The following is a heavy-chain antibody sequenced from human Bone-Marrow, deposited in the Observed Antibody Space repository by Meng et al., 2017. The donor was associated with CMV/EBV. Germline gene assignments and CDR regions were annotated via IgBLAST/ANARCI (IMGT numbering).Heavy chain of an antibody. V-gene: IGHV4-39*01. CDR3: ARRGVEVNFDY. D-gene: IGHD5-24*01. Sequence: GSLRLSCTVSGGSISSSSYYWGWIRRPPGKGLEWIGSIYYSGSTYYNPSLKSRVTISVDTSKNQFSLKLSSVTAADTAVYYCARRGVEVNFDYWGQGTLATVSS. CDR1: GGSISSSSYY. CDR2: IYYSGST. J-gene: IGHJ4*02.